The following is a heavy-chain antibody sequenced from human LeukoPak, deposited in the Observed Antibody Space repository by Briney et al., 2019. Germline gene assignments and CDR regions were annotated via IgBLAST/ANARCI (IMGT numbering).Heavy chain of an antibody. J-gene: IGHJ4*02. CDR3: ARECSKVVGSCGFDY. CDR2: ISAYNGNT. CDR1: GYTFTSYG. Sequence: ASVKVSCKASGYTFTSYGISWVRQAPGRGLEWMGWISAYNGNTNYAQKLQGRVTMTTDTSTSTAYMELRSLRSDDTAVYYCARECSKVVGSCGFDYWGQGTLVTVSS. V-gene: IGHV1-18*01. D-gene: IGHD1-26*01.